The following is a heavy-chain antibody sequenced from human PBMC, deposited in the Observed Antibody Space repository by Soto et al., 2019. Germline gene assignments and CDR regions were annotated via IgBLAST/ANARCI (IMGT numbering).Heavy chain of an antibody. CDR2: ILYDGSNK. D-gene: IGHD3-10*01. Sequence: QVQLVESGGGVVQPGRSLRLSCAASGFTFGSFGMHWVRQAPGKGLEWVAFILYDGSNKYYADSVKGRFTISRDNSKNTLFLQMNSLSAEDTAVYYCAKAYFSGSYSAAHYCGQGTLVTVSS. J-gene: IGHJ4*02. CDR3: AKAYFSGSYSAAHY. V-gene: IGHV3-30*18. CDR1: GFTFGSFG.